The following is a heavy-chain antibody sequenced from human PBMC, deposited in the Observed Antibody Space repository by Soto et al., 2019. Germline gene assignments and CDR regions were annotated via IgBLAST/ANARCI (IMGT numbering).Heavy chain of an antibody. D-gene: IGHD3-10*01. J-gene: IGHJ6*02. CDR1: GIPVSSNY. CDR3: ARDGPYYYASRMDV. CDR2: LHSGGDT. V-gene: IGHV3-53*04. Sequence: EVQLVESGGGLVQPGGSLRLSCAASGIPVSSNYMTCVRQAPGKGLEWVSVLHSGGDTYYANSVKGRFTISRHDSTNTLFLQMNSLTPEDTAVYYCARDGPYYYASRMDVWGQGTTVTVSS.